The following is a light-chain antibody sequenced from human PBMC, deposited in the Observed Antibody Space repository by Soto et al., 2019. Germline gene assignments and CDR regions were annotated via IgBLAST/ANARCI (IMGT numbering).Light chain of an antibody. CDR3: SSYTSRSSRV. J-gene: IGLJ3*02. CDR1: SSDIGGYNY. Sequence: QSALTQPASVSGSPGQSITISCTGTSSDIGGYNYVSWYQQHPGKAPKLMIYDVNNRPSGVSNRFSCSKSGNTASLTISGLQADDEADYYCSSYTSRSSRVLGGGTKLTVL. V-gene: IGLV2-14*01. CDR2: DVN.